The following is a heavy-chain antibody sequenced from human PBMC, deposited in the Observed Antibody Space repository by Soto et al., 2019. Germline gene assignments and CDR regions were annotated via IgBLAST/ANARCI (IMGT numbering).Heavy chain of an antibody. CDR3: ARSSHSTVTTFDY. V-gene: IGHV4-31*03. D-gene: IGHD4-17*01. CDR2: IYYSGST. Sequence: QVQLQESGPGLVKPSQTLSLTCTVSGGSISSGGYYWSWIRQHPGKGLEWIGYIYYSGSTYYNPSLKSRVTISVDTSKNQFSMKLSSVTAAETAVYFCARSSHSTVTTFDYWGQGTLVTVSS. J-gene: IGHJ4*02. CDR1: GGSISSGGYY.